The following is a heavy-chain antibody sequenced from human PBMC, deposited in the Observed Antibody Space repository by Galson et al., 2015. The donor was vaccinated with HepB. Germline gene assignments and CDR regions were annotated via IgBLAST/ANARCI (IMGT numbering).Heavy chain of an antibody. Sequence: SLRLSCAASGFTFSSYGMHWVRQAPGKGLEWVAVIWYDGSNKYYADSVKGRFTISRDNSKNTLYLQMNSLRAADTAVYYCARQQWLESNWFDPWGQGTLVTVSS. CDR3: ARQQWLESNWFDP. D-gene: IGHD6-19*01. J-gene: IGHJ5*02. V-gene: IGHV3-33*08. CDR1: GFTFSSYG. CDR2: IWYDGSNK.